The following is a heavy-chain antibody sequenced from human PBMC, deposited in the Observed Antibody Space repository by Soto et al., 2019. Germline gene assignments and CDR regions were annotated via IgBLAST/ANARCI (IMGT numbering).Heavy chain of an antibody. V-gene: IGHV1-69*13. CDR2: IIPVFGTP. J-gene: IGHJ6*02. Sequence: ASVKVSCKASGGSLSNYGISWVRQAPGQGLEWMGAIIPVFGTPNYAQKFQDRVTITADESTTTVYMEVRSLTSEDTAVYYCARGHDIKWLVLLNYYYYGMDVWGQGTTVTVSS. CDR1: GGSLSNYG. CDR3: ARGHDIKWLVLLNYYYYGMDV. D-gene: IGHD6-19*01.